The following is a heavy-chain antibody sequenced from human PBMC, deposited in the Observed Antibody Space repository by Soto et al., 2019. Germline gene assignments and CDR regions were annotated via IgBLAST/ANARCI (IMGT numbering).Heavy chain of an antibody. CDR2: MNANSGNT. Sequence: QVQLVQSGAEVKKPGASVKVSCKASGYTFTSYDINWVRQATGQGLEWMGWMNANSGNTGYEQKFQNRVTKTRNTCISTDYLVLSSLRFEETAVDYCARGYGMDVWGQGTTVTVCS. V-gene: IGHV1-8*01. CDR1: GYTFTSYD. CDR3: ARGYGMDV. J-gene: IGHJ6*02.